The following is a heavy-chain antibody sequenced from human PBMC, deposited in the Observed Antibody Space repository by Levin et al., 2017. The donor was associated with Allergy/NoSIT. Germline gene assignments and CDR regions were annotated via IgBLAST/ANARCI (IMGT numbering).Heavy chain of an antibody. J-gene: IGHJ6*02. CDR2: ISAYNGNT. CDR3: AREERRVAGPFPPYYYYYGMDV. V-gene: IGHV1-18*01. D-gene: IGHD6-19*01. Sequence: GGSLRLSCKASGYTFTSYGISWVRQAPGQGLEWMGWISAYNGNTNYAQKLQGRVTMTTDTSTSTAYMELRSLRSDDTAVYYCAREERRVAGPFPPYYYYYGMDVWGQGTTVTVSS. CDR1: GYTFTSYG.